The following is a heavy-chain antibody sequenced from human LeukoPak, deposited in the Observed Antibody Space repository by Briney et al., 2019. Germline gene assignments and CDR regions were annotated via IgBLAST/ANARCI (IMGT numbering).Heavy chain of an antibody. V-gene: IGHV4-4*07. CDR2: IYYSGSA. J-gene: IGHJ4*02. Sequence: SETLSLTCTVSGGFISSYYWSWIRQPAGKGLEWIGSIYYSGSAYYNPSLKSRVSISVDTSKNQFSLKLRSVTAADTAVYYCASPMAWAHNRRDSDYWGLGTLVTVSS. CDR1: GGFISSYY. CDR3: ASPMAWAHNRRDSDY. D-gene: IGHD5-24*01.